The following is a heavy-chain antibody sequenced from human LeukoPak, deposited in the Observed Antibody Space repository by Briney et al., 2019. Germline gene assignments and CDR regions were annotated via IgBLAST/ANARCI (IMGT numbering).Heavy chain of an antibody. V-gene: IGHV3-23*01. Sequence: PGGSLRLSCAASGFTFSTYAVNWVRQAPGKGLEWVSTISGSGDSTYYADSVKGRFTISRDNSKDTLYLQMSSVRVDDTAVYYCARPRGSYYSYWDQGTLVTVSS. CDR2: ISGSGDST. CDR3: ARPRGSYYSY. D-gene: IGHD1-26*01. J-gene: IGHJ4*02. CDR1: GFTFSTYA.